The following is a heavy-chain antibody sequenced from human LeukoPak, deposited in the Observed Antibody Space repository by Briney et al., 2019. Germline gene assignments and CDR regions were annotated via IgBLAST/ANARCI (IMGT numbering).Heavy chain of an antibody. CDR1: GGSFSGYY. V-gene: IGHV4-34*01. J-gene: IGHJ4*02. CDR2: INHSGST. CDR3: AREFLDGSGSYLAY. Sequence: PSETLSLTCAVYGGSFSGYYWSWIRQPPGKGLEWIGEINHSGSTNYNPSLKSRVTISVDKSKNQFSLKLSSVTAADTAVYYCAREFLDGSGSYLAYWGQGTLVTVSS. D-gene: IGHD3-10*01.